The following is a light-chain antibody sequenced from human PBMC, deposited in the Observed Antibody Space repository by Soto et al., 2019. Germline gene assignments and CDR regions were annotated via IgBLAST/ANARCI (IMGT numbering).Light chain of an antibody. CDR1: QYISNY. Sequence: DIQMTQSPSSLSASLGDRVNITCQASQYISNYLNWYQQKPGKAPKLLIYDTSNLETGVPSRFSGRGSATDFTFTISSLQPEYIATYDCRRYSNRPSYTFCQGTKLE. CDR2: DTS. CDR3: RRYSNRPSYT. J-gene: IGKJ2*01. V-gene: IGKV1-33*01.